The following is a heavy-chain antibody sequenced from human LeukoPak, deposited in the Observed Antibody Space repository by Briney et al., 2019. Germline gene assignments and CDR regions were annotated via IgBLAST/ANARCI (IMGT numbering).Heavy chain of an antibody. CDR2: ISSSNSYI. J-gene: IGHJ6*04. V-gene: IGHV3-21*01. CDR3: AELGITMIGGV. Sequence: GGSLRLSCAGSGFTFSSYPMNWVRQAPGKGLEWVSYISSSNSYIYYVDSVKGRFTISRDNAKNSLYLQMNSLRAEDTAVYYCAELGITMIGGVWGKGTTVTISS. CDR1: GFTFSSYP. D-gene: IGHD3-10*02.